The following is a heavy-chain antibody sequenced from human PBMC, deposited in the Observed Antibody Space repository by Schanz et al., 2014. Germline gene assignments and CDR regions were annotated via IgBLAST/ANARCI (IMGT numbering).Heavy chain of an antibody. CDR3: TRTPFYFFHGMDV. J-gene: IGHJ6*02. CDR2: VSAASSSI. CDR1: GFSFGDYA. Sequence: EVQLVESGGGLVQPGGSLRLSCAASGFSFGDYAMNWVRQSPGKGLEWIANVSAASSSIHYADSVKGRFTISRDNARSSLYLHMNRLRDEDTALYYCTRTPFYFFHGMDVWGQGTMVAVSS. V-gene: IGHV3-48*02. D-gene: IGHD3-10*01.